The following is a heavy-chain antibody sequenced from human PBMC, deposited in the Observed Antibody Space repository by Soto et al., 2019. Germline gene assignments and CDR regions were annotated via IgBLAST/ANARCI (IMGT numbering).Heavy chain of an antibody. D-gene: IGHD3-22*01. CDR2: IYYSGST. CDR1: GGSIISSSYY. Sequence: SETLSLTCTVSGGSIISSSYYWVWIRQPPGKGLEWVGSIYYSGSTYYNPSLKSRVTISVDTSKNQFSLKLSSVTAADTAVYYCASFYDSSGPIGLGDYYGMDVWGQGTTVTVSS. J-gene: IGHJ6*02. V-gene: IGHV4-39*01. CDR3: ASFYDSSGPIGLGDYYGMDV.